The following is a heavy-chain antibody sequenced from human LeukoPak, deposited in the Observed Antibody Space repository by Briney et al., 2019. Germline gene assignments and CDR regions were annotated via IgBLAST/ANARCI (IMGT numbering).Heavy chain of an antibody. Sequence: PGGSLRLSCSSSRFTFSSYSMNWVRQAPGKGLEWVSYISSSSSTIYYADSVKGRFTISRDNAKNSLYLQMNSLRAEDTAVYYCAREGPLYYDFWSGINWFDPWGQGTLVTVSS. CDR3: AREGPLYYDFWSGINWFDP. J-gene: IGHJ5*02. D-gene: IGHD3-3*01. V-gene: IGHV3-48*04. CDR1: RFTFSSYS. CDR2: ISSSSSTI.